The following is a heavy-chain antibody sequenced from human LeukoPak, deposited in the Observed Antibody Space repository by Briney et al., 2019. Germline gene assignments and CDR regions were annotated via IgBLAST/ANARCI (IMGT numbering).Heavy chain of an antibody. D-gene: IGHD2-2*01. CDR3: TRRGYCSSTSCSGGGYYGVDV. CDR1: GFTFSGSA. CDR2: IRSKANSYAT. V-gene: IGHV3-73*01. J-gene: IGHJ6*04. Sequence: PGGSLRLSCAASGFTFSGSAMHWVRQASGKGPEWVGRIRSKANSYATAYAASVKGRFTISRDDSKNTAYLQMNSLKTEDTAVYYCTRRGYCSSTSCSGGGYYGVDVWGKGTTVTVSS.